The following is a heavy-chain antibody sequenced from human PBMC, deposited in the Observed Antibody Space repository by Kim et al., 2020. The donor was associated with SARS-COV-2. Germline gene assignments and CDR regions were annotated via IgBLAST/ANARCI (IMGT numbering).Heavy chain of an antibody. J-gene: IGHJ3*01. V-gene: IGHV4-34*01. Sequence: SLKSRVTISVDTSKNQCSLKLSSVTAADTAVYYCARDRGITMIVVVPLRYWGQGTMVTVSS. D-gene: IGHD3-22*01. CDR3: ARDRGITMIVVVPLRY.